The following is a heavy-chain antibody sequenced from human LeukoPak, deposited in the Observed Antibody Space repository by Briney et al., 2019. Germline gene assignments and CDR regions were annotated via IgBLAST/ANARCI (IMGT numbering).Heavy chain of an antibody. J-gene: IGHJ6*02. CDR1: GYTFTGYY. CDR3: ARDLVDYGDYNPGYYGMDV. D-gene: IGHD4-17*01. Sequence: ASVKVSCKASGYTFTGYYMHWVRQAPGQGLEWMGWINPNSGGTNYAQKFQGWVTMTRDTSISTAYMELSRLRSDDTAVYYCARDLVDYGDYNPGYYGMDVWGQGTTVTVSS. CDR2: INPNSGGT. V-gene: IGHV1-2*04.